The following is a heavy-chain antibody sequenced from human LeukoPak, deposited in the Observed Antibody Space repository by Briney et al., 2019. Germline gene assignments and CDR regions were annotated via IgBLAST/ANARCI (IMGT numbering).Heavy chain of an antibody. V-gene: IGHV1-69-2*01. J-gene: IGHJ4*02. D-gene: IGHD5-18*01. CDR3: ATPGTGHFGYYYFNY. CDR1: GYTFSDYY. Sequence: ASVKISCKASGYTFSDYYVHWVRQAPGRGLGWMGRVAPKDGETHYAAKFLGRVIITADTSADTVYMELSGLRLEDTALYHCATPGTGHFGYYYFNYWGQGTQVTVSS. CDR2: VAPKDGET.